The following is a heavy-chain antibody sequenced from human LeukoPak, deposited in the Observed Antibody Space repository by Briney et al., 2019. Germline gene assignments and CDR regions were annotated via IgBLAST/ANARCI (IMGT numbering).Heavy chain of an antibody. CDR3: AREIVGGFNPGAY. V-gene: IGHV4-4*02. CDR1: LDSTTSNF. D-gene: IGHD1-14*01. J-gene: IGHJ4*02. CDR2: IHRSGST. Sequence: SETLSLTCTVSLDSTTSNFWSWVRPPPGKGLEWIGEIHRSGSTNYNPSLQSRVTISIDRSKNQIALELSSVTAADTAVYYCAREIVGGFNPGAYWGQGTLVTVSS.